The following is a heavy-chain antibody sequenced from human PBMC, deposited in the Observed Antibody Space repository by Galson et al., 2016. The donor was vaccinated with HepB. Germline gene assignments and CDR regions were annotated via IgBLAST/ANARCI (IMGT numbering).Heavy chain of an antibody. V-gene: IGHV4-39*01. CDR1: GDSISNSNW. CDR2: IYYTGST. D-gene: IGHD1-26*01. Sequence: SETLSLTCAVSGDSISNSNWWSWLRQPPGKGLEWIGSIYYTGSTYYNPSLKRRVTISVDTSKNQFSLKQNSVTAADTAVYYCARLRWELSPRFDPWGQGTLVTVSS. J-gene: IGHJ5*02. CDR3: ARLRWELSPRFDP.